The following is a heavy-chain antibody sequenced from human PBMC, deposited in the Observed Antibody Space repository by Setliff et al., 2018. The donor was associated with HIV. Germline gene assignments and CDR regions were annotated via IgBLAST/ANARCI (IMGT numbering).Heavy chain of an antibody. CDR2: ISHSGNT. J-gene: IGHJ4*02. Sequence: LSLTCTVSGASISRRGYYWSWLRQHPGEGLEWIGYISHSGNTYYSPSLTSRISMSLDASENQFSLTLNFVTAADTALYYCARQPRGFSYSYFDYWGQGALVTVSS. CDR1: GASISRRGYY. D-gene: IGHD5-18*01. CDR3: ARQPRGFSYSYFDY. V-gene: IGHV4-31*03.